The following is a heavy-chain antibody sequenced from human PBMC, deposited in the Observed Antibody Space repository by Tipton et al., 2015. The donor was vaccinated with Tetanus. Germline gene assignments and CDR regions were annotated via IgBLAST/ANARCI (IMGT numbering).Heavy chain of an antibody. CDR1: GGSITKDY. J-gene: IGHJ4*02. CDR2: ISHSGSP. D-gene: IGHD6-19*01. Sequence: TLSLTCNVSGGSITKDYWSWIRQSPGKTLEWIGYISHSGSPNYNPSLKSRATVSVDTSKNQFSLDLTSVTAADTGVYYCAGSQWLDGFIFDDGGQGSLVTVAS. V-gene: IGHV4-59*01. CDR3: AGSQWLDGFIFDD.